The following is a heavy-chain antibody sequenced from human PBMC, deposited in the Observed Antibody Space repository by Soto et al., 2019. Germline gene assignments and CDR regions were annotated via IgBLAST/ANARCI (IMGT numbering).Heavy chain of an antibody. CDR3: AKDAREYQLLFRLFDY. V-gene: IGHV3-23*01. CDR1: GFTFSSYA. CDR2: ISGSGGST. J-gene: IGHJ4*02. D-gene: IGHD2-2*01. Sequence: GGSLRLSCAASGFTFSSYAMSWVRQAPGKGLEWVSAISGSGGSTYYADSVKGRFTISRDNSKNTLYLQMNSLRAEDTAVYYCAKDAREYQLLFRLFDYWGQGTLVTVSS.